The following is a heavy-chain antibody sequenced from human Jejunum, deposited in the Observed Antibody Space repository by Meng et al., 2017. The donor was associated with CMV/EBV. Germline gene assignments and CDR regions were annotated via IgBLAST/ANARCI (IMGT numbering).Heavy chain of an antibody. CDR2: ISGSGSHT. V-gene: IGHV3-23*01. CDR3: TKNVKGGYCTNTACFLLGMDV. D-gene: IGHD2-8*01. Sequence: VMNWVRQAPGKGPEWVASISGSGSHTYYADSVKGRFTISRDNSKSMVYLHMSSLRGEDTAVYYCTKNVKGGYCTNTACFLLGMDVWGQGTTVTVSS. CDR1: V. J-gene: IGHJ6*02.